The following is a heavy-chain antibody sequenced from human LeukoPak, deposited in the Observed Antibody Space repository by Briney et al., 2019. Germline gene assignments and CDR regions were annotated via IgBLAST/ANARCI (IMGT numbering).Heavy chain of an antibody. J-gene: IGHJ5*02. CDR2: IYYSGST. CDR1: GGSISSYY. V-gene: IGHV4-59*01. Sequence: PSETLSLTCTVSGGSISSYYWSWIRQPPRKGLEWIGYIYYSGSTNYNPSLKSRVTISVDTSKNQFSLKLSSVTAADTAVYYCARDYDSSGYYYDNWFDPWGQGTLVTVSS. D-gene: IGHD3-22*01. CDR3: ARDYDSSGYYYDNWFDP.